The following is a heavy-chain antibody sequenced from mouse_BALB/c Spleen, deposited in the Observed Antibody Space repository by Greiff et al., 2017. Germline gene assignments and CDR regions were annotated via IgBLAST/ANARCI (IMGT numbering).Heavy chain of an antibody. Sequence: EVKLMESGGGLVQPGGSLKLSCAASGFTFSSYTMSWVRQTPEKRLEWVAYISNGGGSTYYPDTVKGRFTISRDNAKNTLYLQMSSLKSEDTAMYYCARHGTTVVFDYWGQGATLTVSS. CDR3: ARHGTTVVFDY. CDR2: ISNGGGST. CDR1: GFTFSSYT. V-gene: IGHV5-12-2*01. J-gene: IGHJ2*01. D-gene: IGHD1-1*01.